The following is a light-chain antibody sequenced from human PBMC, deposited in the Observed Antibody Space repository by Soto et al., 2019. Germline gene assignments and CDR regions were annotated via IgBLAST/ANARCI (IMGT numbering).Light chain of an antibody. Sequence: EIVLKRSPDTLSLSPGERATLSCRASQSVRSNYLAWYQQKPGQAPRFLIYDASSRATGIPDRFSGSGSGTDFTLTISRLEPEDFAVYYCQQYGITPLTFGGGTKVDIK. J-gene: IGKJ4*01. CDR1: QSVRSNY. CDR3: QQYGITPLT. CDR2: DAS. V-gene: IGKV3-20*01.